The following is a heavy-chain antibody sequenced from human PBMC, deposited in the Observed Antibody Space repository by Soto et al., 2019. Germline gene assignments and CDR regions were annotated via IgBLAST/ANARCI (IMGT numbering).Heavy chain of an antibody. J-gene: IGHJ6*02. Sequence: QVQLVQSGAEVKKPGSSVKVSCKASGGTFSSYAISWVRQAPGQGLEWMGGIIPIFGTANYAQKFQGRVTITADESTSSAYMELTSLRSEDTAVDYCARLPVSGSYAYYAGMDGWVQGTTVTVSS. V-gene: IGHV1-69*12. CDR2: IIPIFGTA. D-gene: IGHD1-26*01. CDR1: GGTFSSYA. CDR3: ARLPVSGSYAYYAGMDG.